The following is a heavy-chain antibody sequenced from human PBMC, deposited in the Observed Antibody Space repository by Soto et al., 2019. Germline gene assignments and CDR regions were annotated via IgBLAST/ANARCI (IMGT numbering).Heavy chain of an antibody. Sequence: DVQLVQSGGGLVQPGGSLRLSCVGSGFSFSDHYMDWVRQAPGKGLEWVARIRKETNGYSTQYAASVKGRFTISRDDSKFSVYIQVNSLNPDYTALYFCARGVSYRPFDYCGHGTLVTVSS. V-gene: IGHV3-72*01. D-gene: IGHD1-26*01. CDR2: IRKETNGYST. CDR1: GFSFSDHY. J-gene: IGHJ4*01. CDR3: ARGVSYRPFDY.